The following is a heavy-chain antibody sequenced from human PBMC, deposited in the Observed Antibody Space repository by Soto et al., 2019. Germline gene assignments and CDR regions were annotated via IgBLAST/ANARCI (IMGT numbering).Heavy chain of an antibody. J-gene: IGHJ4*02. D-gene: IGHD5-18*01. V-gene: IGHV4-31*03. CDR2: IYYSGST. CDR1: GGSISSGGYY. Sequence: PSETLSLTCTVSGGSISSGGYYWSWIRQHPGKGLEWIGYIYYSGSTYYNPSLKSRVTISVDTSKNQFSLKLSSVTAADTAVYYCSAGGYSYSFDYWGQGTLVTVSS. CDR3: SAGGYSYSFDY.